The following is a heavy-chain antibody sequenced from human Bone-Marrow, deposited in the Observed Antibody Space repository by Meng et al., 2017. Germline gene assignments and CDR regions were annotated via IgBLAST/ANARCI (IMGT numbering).Heavy chain of an antibody. CDR2: INTNTGNP. CDR3: ARIVAAAGMIAWFDP. J-gene: IGHJ5*02. V-gene: IGHV7-4-1*02. CDR1: GYTFTSYA. D-gene: IGHD6-13*01. Sequence: QGQQVQSGSEMKNPGASVKVSCKASGYTFTSYAMSWVRQAPGQGLEWMGWINTNTGNPTYAQGFTGRFVFSLDTSVSTAYLQISSLKTEDTAVYYCARIVAAAGMIAWFDPWGQGTLVTVSS.